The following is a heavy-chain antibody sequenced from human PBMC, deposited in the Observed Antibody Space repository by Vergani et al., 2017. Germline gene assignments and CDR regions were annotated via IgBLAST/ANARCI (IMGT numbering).Heavy chain of an antibody. J-gene: IGHJ4*02. Sequence: VQLVESGGGVVQPGRSLRLSCAASGFTFSSYSMNWVRQAPGKGLEWVSSISSSSSYIYYADSVKGRFTISRDNAKNSLYLQMNSLRAEDTAVYYCARVNTRPYYFDYWGQGTLVTVSS. CDR2: ISSSSSYI. V-gene: IGHV3-21*01. CDR3: ARVNTRPYYFDY. D-gene: IGHD1-1*01. CDR1: GFTFSSYS.